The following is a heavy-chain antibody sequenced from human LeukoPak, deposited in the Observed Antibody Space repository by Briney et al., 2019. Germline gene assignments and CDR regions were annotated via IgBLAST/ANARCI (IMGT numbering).Heavy chain of an antibody. V-gene: IGHV4-39*01. Sequence: SETLSLTRTVSGGSISSSSYYWDWIRQPTGKGLEWIGSIYYSGSTYYNPSVRSRVTISVDTSKNQFSLRLRSVTAADTAVYYCARQVLVGAGGDYFDYWGQGTLVTVSS. D-gene: IGHD1-26*01. J-gene: IGHJ4*02. CDR3: ARQVLVGAGGDYFDY. CDR1: GGSISSSSYY. CDR2: IYYSGST.